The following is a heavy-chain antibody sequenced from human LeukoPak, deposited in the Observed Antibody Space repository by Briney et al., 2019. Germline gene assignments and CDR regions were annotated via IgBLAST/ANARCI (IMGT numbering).Heavy chain of an antibody. J-gene: IGHJ4*02. CDR1: GFTFSNAW. Sequence: GGSLRLSCAASGFTFSNAWMGLVRQAPGKGLEWVAVISYDGSDRYSVDSVKGRFTISRDNSQNTLYLQMNSLGPDCRTVYYCVTAKSGYFDTSGRPQWGQGTLVTVSS. CDR2: ISYDGSDR. V-gene: IGHV3-30*05. CDR3: VTAKSGYFDTSGRPQ. D-gene: IGHD3-22*01.